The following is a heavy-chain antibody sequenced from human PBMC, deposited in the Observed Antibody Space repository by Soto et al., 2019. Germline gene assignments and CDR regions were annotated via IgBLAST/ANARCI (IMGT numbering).Heavy chain of an antibody. CDR3: GSVRPSGYVLS. CDR2: VYFSGNT. V-gene: IGHV4-59*01. D-gene: IGHD6-25*01. Sequence: PFETLSLTCTVSGGSLSSYYWTWIRQSPGKGLEWIGYVYFSGNTNYNPSLKSRVTISIDTSKNQFSLRLASVTAADTAFYYCGSVRPSGYVLSWGQGTLVTVSS. J-gene: IGHJ5*02. CDR1: GGSLSSYY.